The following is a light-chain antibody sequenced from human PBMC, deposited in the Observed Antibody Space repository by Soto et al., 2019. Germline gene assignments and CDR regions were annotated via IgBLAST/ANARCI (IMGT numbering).Light chain of an antibody. CDR1: SGINVATYR. CDR3: SILHSNTWL. CDR2: YKSDSHK. Sequence: QSVLTQPSSLSASPGASASLTCTLRSGINVATYRIYWYQQKPGSPPQFLLRYKSDSHKQQGSGVPSRFSGSKDASANAGILLISGLQSEDSADYYFSILHSNTWLFGGGTKLTVL. J-gene: IGLJ3*02. V-gene: IGLV5-45*03.